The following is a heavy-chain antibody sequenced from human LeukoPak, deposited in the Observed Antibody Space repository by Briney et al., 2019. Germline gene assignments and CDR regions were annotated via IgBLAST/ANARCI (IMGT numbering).Heavy chain of an antibody. V-gene: IGHV3-48*03. Sequence: GGSLRLSCAASGFTFSSYEMNWVRQAPGKGLEWVSYMSASGSTIYYADSVKGRFTISRDNAKNSLYLQMNSLRAEDTAVYYCASEPAGYSSGWLDYWGQGTLVTVSS. CDR3: ASEPAGYSSGWLDY. D-gene: IGHD6-19*01. J-gene: IGHJ4*02. CDR1: GFTFSSYE. CDR2: MSASGSTI.